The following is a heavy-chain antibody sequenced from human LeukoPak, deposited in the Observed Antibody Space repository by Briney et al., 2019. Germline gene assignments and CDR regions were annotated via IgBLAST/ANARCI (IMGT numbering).Heavy chain of an antibody. CDR2: ISSSSSTI. CDR3: ARGATGQFGQVRIDY. CDR1: GFTFSSYS. V-gene: IGHV3-48*04. D-gene: IGHD3/OR15-3a*01. J-gene: IGHJ4*02. Sequence: GGSLRLSCAASGFTFSSYSMNWVRQAPGKGLEWVSYISSSSSTIYYADSVKGRFTISRDNAKNSLYLQMNSLRAEDTAVYYCARGATGQFGQVRIDYWGQGTLATVSS.